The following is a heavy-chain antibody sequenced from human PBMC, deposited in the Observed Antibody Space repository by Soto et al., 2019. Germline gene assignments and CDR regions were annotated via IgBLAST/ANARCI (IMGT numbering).Heavy chain of an antibody. V-gene: IGHV3-13*01. D-gene: IGHD4-17*01. CDR2: IGTAGDT. CDR1: GFTFSSYD. CDR3: AREGPKTTVTTCGAFDI. Sequence: SLRLSCAASGFTFSSYDMHWVRQATGKGLEWVSAIGTAGDTHYPGSVKGRFTISRENAKNSLYLQMNSLRAEDTAVYYCAREGPKTTVTTCGAFDIWGQGTMVTVSS. J-gene: IGHJ3*02.